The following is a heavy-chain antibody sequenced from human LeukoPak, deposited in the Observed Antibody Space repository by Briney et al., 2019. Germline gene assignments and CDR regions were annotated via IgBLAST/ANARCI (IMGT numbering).Heavy chain of an antibody. Sequence: SETLPLTCTVSGGSISSYYWSWIRQPPGKGLEWIGYIYYSGSTNYNPSLKSRVTISVDTSKNQFSLKLSSVTAADTAVYYCARGKWGSGSHHYYYYYGMVVLGERATVSVSS. CDR2: IYYSGST. D-gene: IGHD3-10*01. CDR1: GGSISSYY. J-gene: IGHJ6*04. CDR3: ARGKWGSGSHHYYYYYGMVV. V-gene: IGHV4-59*01.